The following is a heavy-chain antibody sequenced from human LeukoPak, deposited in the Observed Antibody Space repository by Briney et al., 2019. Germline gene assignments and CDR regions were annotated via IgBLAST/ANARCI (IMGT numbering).Heavy chain of an antibody. V-gene: IGHV6-1*01. CDR1: GDSVSSNSAA. CDR2: TYYRSKWYN. J-gene: IGHJ3*01. D-gene: IGHD1-14*01. CDR3: VRDDGIGLDAFDV. Sequence: SQTLSLTCAVSGDSVSSNSAAWNWIRQSPSRGLEWLGRTYYRSKWYNDYAVSVKSRITINPDTSKNQFSLQLNSVTPEDTTVYYCVRDDGIGLDAFDVWSPGTMVTVSS.